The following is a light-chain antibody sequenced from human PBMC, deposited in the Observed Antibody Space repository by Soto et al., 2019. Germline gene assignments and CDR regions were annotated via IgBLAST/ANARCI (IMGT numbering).Light chain of an antibody. Sequence: EIVLTQSPATLYVSQGERATLSCKASQSLSSNVAWYQQKPGQAPRLLIYDVSNRATGIPARFSGSGSGTDFTLTISSLEPEDFAVYYCQQRSNWPRTFGPGTKVDI. CDR3: QQRSNWPRT. CDR2: DVS. V-gene: IGKV3-11*01. J-gene: IGKJ1*01. CDR1: QSLSSN.